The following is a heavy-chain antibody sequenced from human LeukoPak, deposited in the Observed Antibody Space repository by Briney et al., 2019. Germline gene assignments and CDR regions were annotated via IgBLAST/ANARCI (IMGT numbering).Heavy chain of an antibody. CDR3: AKWELLGYYYYMDV. V-gene: IGHV3-74*01. CDR2: INTDGSST. D-gene: IGHD1-26*01. J-gene: IGHJ6*03. Sequence: GRSLRLSCAASGFTFSSYGMHWVRQAPGKGLVWVSRINTDGSSTSYADSVKGRFTISRDNAKNTLYLQMNSLRAEDTAVYYCAKWELLGYYYYMDVWGKGATVTVSS. CDR1: GFTFSSYG.